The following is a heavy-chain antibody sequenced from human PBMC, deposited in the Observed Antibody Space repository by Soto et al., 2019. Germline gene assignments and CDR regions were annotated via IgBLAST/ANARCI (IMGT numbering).Heavy chain of an antibody. CDR3: ARARRFLSY. V-gene: IGHV4-34*01. CDR1: GGSFSGYY. CDR2: INHSGST. J-gene: IGHJ4*02. D-gene: IGHD3-3*01. Sequence: SETLSLTCAVYGGSFSGYYWSWIRQPPGKGLEWIGEINHSGSTNYNPSLKSRVTISVDTSKNQFSLKLSSVTAADTAVYYCARARRFLSYWGQGTLVTVSS.